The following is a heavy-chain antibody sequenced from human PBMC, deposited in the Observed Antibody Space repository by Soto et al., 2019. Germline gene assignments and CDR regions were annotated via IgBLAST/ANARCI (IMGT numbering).Heavy chain of an antibody. CDR1: GDTFTNCV. CDR3: AAELGFGKLSVV. J-gene: IGHJ6*02. D-gene: IGHD3-10*01. V-gene: IGHV1-69*01. Sequence: QVQVGQAGVEERRPGSSVKVSCKASGDTFTNCVISWGRQAPGQGLEWMGGIIPLFGTTDFAQRFHGRLTITTDESTTTAYMELSRLRSEDTATYYCAAELGFGKLSVVWGQGTTVIVSS. CDR2: IIPLFGTT.